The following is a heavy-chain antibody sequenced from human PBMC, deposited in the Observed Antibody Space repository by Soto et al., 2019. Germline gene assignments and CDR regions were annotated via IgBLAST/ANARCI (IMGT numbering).Heavy chain of an antibody. J-gene: IGHJ6*03. CDR3: ARDRSGSDPPYYYYYMDV. D-gene: IGHD3-10*01. CDR2: IYYSGST. V-gene: IGHV4-59*01. CDR1: GGSISSYY. Sequence: SETLSLTCTVSGGSISSYYWSWIRQPPGKGLEWIGYIYYSGSTNYNPSLKSRVTISVDTSKNQFSLKLSSVTAADTAVYYCARDRSGSDPPYYYYYMDVWGKGTTVTAP.